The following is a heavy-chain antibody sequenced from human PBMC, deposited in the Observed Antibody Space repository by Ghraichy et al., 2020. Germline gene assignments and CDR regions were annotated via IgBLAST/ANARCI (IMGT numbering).Heavy chain of an antibody. CDR2: MYTSGST. D-gene: IGHD6-13*01. J-gene: IGHJ5*02. V-gene: IGHV4-61*02. CDR3: ARIVAAAGTNWFDP. CDR1: GASISSGSYY. Sequence: SETLSLTCTVSGASISSGSYYWSWIRQPAGKGLEYIGRMYTSGSTNYNPSLKSRVTISGDTSKNQFSLRLSSVTAADTAVYHCARIVAAAGTNWFDPWGQGTLVIVSS.